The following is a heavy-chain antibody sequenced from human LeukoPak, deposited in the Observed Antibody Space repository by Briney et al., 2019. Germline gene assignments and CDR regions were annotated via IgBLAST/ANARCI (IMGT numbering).Heavy chain of an antibody. CDR1: GGSISSGGYS. J-gene: IGHJ4*02. CDR2: IYHSGST. V-gene: IGHV4-30-2*01. D-gene: IGHD3-3*01. CDR3: ASRGVVTYYFDY. Sequence: SQTLSLTCAVSGGSISSGGYSWSWIRQPPGKGLEWIGYIYHSGSTYYNPSLKSRVTISVDRSKNQFSLKLSSVTAADTAAYCCASRGVVTYYFDYWGQGTLVTVSS.